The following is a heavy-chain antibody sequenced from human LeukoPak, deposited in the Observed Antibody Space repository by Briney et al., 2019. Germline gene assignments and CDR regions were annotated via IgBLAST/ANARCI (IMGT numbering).Heavy chain of an antibody. CDR3: TRDTRVGGTMDFDY. CDR1: GFTFSTHS. Sequence: GGSLRLSCAASGFTFSTHSMHWVRQAPGKGLEWVSYISSSSSAMLYADSVEGRFTISRDNAKNSLYLQMNSLRDEDTAVYYCTRDTRVGGTMDFDYWGQGTLVTVSS. CDR2: ISSSSSAM. J-gene: IGHJ4*02. D-gene: IGHD1-26*01. V-gene: IGHV3-48*02.